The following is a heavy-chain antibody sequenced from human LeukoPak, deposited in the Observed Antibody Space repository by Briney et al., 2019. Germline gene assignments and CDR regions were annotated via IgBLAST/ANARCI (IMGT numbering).Heavy chain of an antibody. CDR1: GFSFSNYG. CDR3: AKGRGWELLLPNYFDY. J-gene: IGHJ4*02. CDR2: IRYDSSKK. Sequence: GGSLRLSCVASGFSFSNYGMHWVRPAPGKGLEWVTFIRYDSSKKYYADSVKGRFAISRDNSKNTVYLQMNSLGGEDTAVYYCAKGRGWELLLPNYFDYWGQGILVTVSS. V-gene: IGHV3-30*02. D-gene: IGHD1-26*01.